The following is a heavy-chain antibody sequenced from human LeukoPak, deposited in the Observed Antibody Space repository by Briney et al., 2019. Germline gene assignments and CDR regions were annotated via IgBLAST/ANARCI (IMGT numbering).Heavy chain of an antibody. CDR3: ARGPRGYSYGAFDY. V-gene: IGHV3-74*01. J-gene: IGHJ4*02. D-gene: IGHD5-18*01. CDR1: GFTFSAYW. Sequence: GGSLRLSCAASGFTFSAYWMHWVRQVPGKGLVWVSRINNDGTATFFADSVKGRFTISRDNSKNTLYLQMNSLRAEDTAVYYCARGPRGYSYGAFDYWGQGTLVTVSS. CDR2: INNDGTAT.